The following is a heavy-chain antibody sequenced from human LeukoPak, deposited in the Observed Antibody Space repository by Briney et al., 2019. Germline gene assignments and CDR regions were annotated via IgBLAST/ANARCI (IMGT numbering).Heavy chain of an antibody. Sequence: PGGSLRLSCATSGFTFSSYAMSWVRQAPGKGLEWVAVISYDGSNKYYADSVKGRFTISRDNSKNTLYLQMNSLRAEDTAVYYCARFGSGRRYFDYWGQGTLVTVSS. J-gene: IGHJ4*02. D-gene: IGHD3-10*01. CDR1: GFTFSSYA. CDR2: ISYDGSNK. CDR3: ARFGSGRRYFDY. V-gene: IGHV3-30*04.